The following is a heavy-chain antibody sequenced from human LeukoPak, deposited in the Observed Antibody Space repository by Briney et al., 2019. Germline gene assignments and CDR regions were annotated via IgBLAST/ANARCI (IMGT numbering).Heavy chain of an antibody. J-gene: IGHJ6*03. Sequence: GGSLRLSCAASGFTFSIYSMNWVRQAPGKGLEWVSYISSSSSTIYYADSVKGRFTISRDNAKNSLYLQMNSLRAEDTAVYYCARDNPLVTDGYYYYMDVWGKGTTVTVSS. CDR3: ARDNPLVTDGYYYYMDV. CDR1: GFTFSIYS. CDR2: ISSSSSTI. D-gene: IGHD4-23*01. V-gene: IGHV3-48*01.